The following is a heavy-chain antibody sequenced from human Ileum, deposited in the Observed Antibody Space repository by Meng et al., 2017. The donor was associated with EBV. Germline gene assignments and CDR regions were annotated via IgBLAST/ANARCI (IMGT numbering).Heavy chain of an antibody. CDR3: ASFPPPGKQWLVTDY. D-gene: IGHD6-19*01. J-gene: IGHJ4*02. CDR1: GGSISSSNW. CDR2: IYHSGST. Sequence: QVTLQESGPGLVKPSGTLSFTCAVSGGSISSSNWWSWVRQPPGKGLEWIGEIYHSGSTNYNPSLKSRVTISVDKSKNQFSLKLSSVTAADTAVYYCASFPPPGKQWLVTDYWGQGTLVTVSS. V-gene: IGHV4-4*02.